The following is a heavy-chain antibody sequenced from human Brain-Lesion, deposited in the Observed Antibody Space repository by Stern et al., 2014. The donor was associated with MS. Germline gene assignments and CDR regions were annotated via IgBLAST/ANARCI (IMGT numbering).Heavy chain of an antibody. Sequence: QDQLVQSGPGLVKPSQTLSLTCTVSGGSISSGSDYWSWIRQPVGKGLEWIGRIHPSGSAFYTPSLKSRVTISTDTPMNQFSLELNSATAADTAIYYCASGYRIFDYWGQGILVTVSS. V-gene: IGHV4-61*02. D-gene: IGHD5-18*01. J-gene: IGHJ4*02. CDR1: GGSISSGSDY. CDR3: ASGYRIFDY. CDR2: IHPSGSA.